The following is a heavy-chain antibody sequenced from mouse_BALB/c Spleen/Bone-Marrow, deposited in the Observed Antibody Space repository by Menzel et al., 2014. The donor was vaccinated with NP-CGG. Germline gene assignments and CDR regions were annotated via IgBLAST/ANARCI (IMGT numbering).Heavy chain of an antibody. CDR3: ASLTGTFDY. Sequence: DVKLQESGAELVMPGASVKLSCTVSGFNIKDTYMHWVKQRPQQGLDWIGRIDPASDYSQYDPKFQGKATITADTSSNTAYLQLGSLTSEDTAVYFCASLTGTFDYWGQGTTLTVSS. V-gene: IGHV14-3*02. CDR1: GFNIKDTY. CDR2: IDPASDYS. J-gene: IGHJ2*01. D-gene: IGHD4-1*01.